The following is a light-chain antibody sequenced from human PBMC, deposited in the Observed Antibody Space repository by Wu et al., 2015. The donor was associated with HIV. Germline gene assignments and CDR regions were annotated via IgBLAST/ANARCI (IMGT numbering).Light chain of an antibody. V-gene: IGKV1-5*03. J-gene: IGKJ1*01. Sequence: DIQMTQSPSTLSASVGDRVTITCRASQDIGPWLAWYQQKPGKAPNLLIYKASKLEFGVPSRFSGGQSGTQFTLTISSLQPEDVATYYCQKYNTAPWTFGQGTKVEMK. CDR1: QDIGPW. CDR2: KAS. CDR3: QKYNTAPWT.